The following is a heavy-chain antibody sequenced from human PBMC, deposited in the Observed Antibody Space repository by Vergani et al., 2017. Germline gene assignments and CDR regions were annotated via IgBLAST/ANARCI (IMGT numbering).Heavy chain of an antibody. D-gene: IGHD5-18*01. Sequence: QLHLQESGPGLVKPSETLSLTCTVSGGSITSSSYYWGWLRQPPGKGLEWIGNIYHSGGAYYNPSLKGLVTISVDTSKNQFSLEVTSVTAADTAVYYCARQLRGYSYGVFDYWGQGREVTVSS. CDR3: ARQLRGYSYGVFDY. CDR1: GGSITSSSYY. V-gene: IGHV4-39*01. CDR2: IYHSGGA. J-gene: IGHJ4*02.